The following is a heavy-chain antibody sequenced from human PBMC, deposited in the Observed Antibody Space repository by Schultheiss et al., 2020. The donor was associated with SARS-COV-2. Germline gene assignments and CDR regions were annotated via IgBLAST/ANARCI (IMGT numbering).Heavy chain of an antibody. V-gene: IGHV4-61*02. CDR2: IYTSGST. CDR3: ARVGARGNWFDP. J-gene: IGHJ5*02. CDR1: GGSISSGSYY. Sequence: SETLSLTCTVSGGSISSGSYYWSWIRQPAGKGLEWIGRIYTSGSTNYNPSLKSRVTISVDTSKNQFSLKLSSVTAADTAVYYCARVGARGNWFDPWGQGTLVTVSS. D-gene: IGHD1-26*01.